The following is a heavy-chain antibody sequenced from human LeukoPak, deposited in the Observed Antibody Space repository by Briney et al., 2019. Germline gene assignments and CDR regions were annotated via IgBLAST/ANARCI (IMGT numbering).Heavy chain of an antibody. D-gene: IGHD3/OR15-3a*01. CDR1: GFTFSSHA. J-gene: IGHJ2*01. Sequence: PGGSLRLSCAGSGFTFSSHAMHWVRQAPGKGLEWGAVLSYDGINENYADSLRGRFTISRDSFKNTLYLQMNSLTTDDTALYYCARETLRDLHWYFDLWGRGTLVTVSS. V-gene: IGHV3-30-3*01. CDR2: LSYDGINE. CDR3: ARETLRDLHWYFDL.